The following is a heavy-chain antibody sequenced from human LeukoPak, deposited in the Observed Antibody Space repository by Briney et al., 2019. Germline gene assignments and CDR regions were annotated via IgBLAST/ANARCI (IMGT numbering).Heavy chain of an antibody. Sequence: SETLSLTCAVYGGSFSGYYWSWIRQPPGKGLEWIGEINHSGSTNYNPSLKSRVTISVDTSKNQFSLKLSSVTAADTAVYYCARHSSSGLRYFQHWGQGTLVTVSS. CDR1: GGSFSGYY. J-gene: IGHJ1*01. D-gene: IGHD6-6*01. CDR2: INHSGST. V-gene: IGHV4-34*01. CDR3: ARHSSSGLRYFQH.